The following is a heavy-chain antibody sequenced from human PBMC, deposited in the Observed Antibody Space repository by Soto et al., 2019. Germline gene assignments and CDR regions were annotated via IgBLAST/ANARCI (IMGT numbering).Heavy chain of an antibody. CDR2: MNPNSGNT. Sequence: ASVKVSCKTSGYTFTSYDINWVRQATGQGLEWMGWMNPNSGNTGYAQKFQGRVTMTRDTSISTAYMELSSLRDEDTAVYYCARYDYNGYYFDYWGQGTLVTVSS. D-gene: IGHD4-4*01. V-gene: IGHV1-8*01. J-gene: IGHJ4*02. CDR1: GYTFTSYD. CDR3: ARYDYNGYYFDY.